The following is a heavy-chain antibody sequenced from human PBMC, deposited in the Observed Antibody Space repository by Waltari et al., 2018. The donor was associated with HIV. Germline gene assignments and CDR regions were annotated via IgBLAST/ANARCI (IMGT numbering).Heavy chain of an antibody. V-gene: IGHV1-2*02. D-gene: IGHD5-12*01. Sequence: QVQLVQSGAEVKKPGASVKVSCKASGYTFTGYYMHWVRQAPGQGLEWMGWINPNSGGTNYAQKFQGRVTMTRDTSISTAYMELSRLRSDDTAVYYCARVETGDGYRERGAFDIWGQGTMVTVSS. CDR3: ARVETGDGYRERGAFDI. CDR1: GYTFTGYY. J-gene: IGHJ3*02. CDR2: INPNSGGT.